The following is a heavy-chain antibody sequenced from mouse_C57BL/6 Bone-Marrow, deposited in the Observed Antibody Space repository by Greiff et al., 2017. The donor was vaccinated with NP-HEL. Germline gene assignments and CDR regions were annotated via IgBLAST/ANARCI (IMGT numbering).Heavy chain of an antibody. CDR3: TTRQLRLRGLDY. CDR2: IDPEDGDT. V-gene: IGHV14-1*01. J-gene: IGHJ2*01. CDR1: GFNIKDYY. D-gene: IGHD3-2*02. Sequence: VHVKQSGAELVRPGASVKLSCTASGFNIKDYYMHWVKQRPEQGLEWIGRIDPEDGDTEYAPKFQGKATMTADTSSNTAYLQLSSLTSEDTAVYYCTTRQLRLRGLDYWGQGTTLTVSS.